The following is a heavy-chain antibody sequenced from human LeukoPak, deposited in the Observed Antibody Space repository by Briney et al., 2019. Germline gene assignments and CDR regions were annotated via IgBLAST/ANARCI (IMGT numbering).Heavy chain of an antibody. V-gene: IGHV3-7*01. CDR1: GFTFRRYW. CDR2: IKQDGSEK. J-gene: IGHJ6*02. CDR3: ARALGRLQPYYYYGIDG. Sequence: GGSLRLSCAASGFTFRRYWMSGVREAPGRGLEWVANIKQDGSEKYYVDSVKGRFTIPRDNAKNSLYLQMNSLRAEDTAVYYCARALGRLQPYYYYGIDGGGQGTTVTVS. D-gene: IGHD5-24*01.